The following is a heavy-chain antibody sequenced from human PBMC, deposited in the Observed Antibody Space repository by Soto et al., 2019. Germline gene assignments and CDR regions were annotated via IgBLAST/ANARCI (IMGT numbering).Heavy chain of an antibody. CDR2: ISYEGRHT. CDR1: GFIFSSYG. D-gene: IGHD2-15*01. Sequence: QVQLVESGGGVVQPGRSLRLSCAASGFIFSSYGMHWVRQAPGKGLEWVAVISYEGRHTYYADSVKGRFTITRDNSKNTLYLQMNSLRPEDTAVYYCAKAVHCGGGSCSWSEGFDYWGQGTLLTVSS. CDR3: AKAVHCGGGSCSWSEGFDY. J-gene: IGHJ4*02. V-gene: IGHV3-30*18.